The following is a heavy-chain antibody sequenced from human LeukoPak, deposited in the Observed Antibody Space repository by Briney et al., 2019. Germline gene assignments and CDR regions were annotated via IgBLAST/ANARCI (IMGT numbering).Heavy chain of an antibody. CDR1: GFTVSSNY. D-gene: IGHD3-10*01. CDR2: IYSGGST. J-gene: IGHJ6*02. CDR3: ARDQVYYYGSGSPKYYYGMDV. Sequence: GGSLRLSCAASGFTVSSNYMSWVRQAPGKGLEWVSVIYSGGSTYYADSVKGRFTISRDNSKNTLYLQMNSLRAEDTAVYYCARDQVYYYGSGSPKYYYGMDVWGQGTTVTVSS. V-gene: IGHV3-53*01.